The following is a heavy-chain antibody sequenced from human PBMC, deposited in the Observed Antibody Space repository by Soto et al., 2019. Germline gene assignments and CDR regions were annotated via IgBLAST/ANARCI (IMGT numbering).Heavy chain of an antibody. CDR3: ARDRGGYYDSSGYKINLAFDI. D-gene: IGHD3-22*01. CDR1: GGTFSSYA. CDR2: IIPIFGTA. J-gene: IGHJ3*02. V-gene: IGHV1-69*13. Sequence: SVKVSCKASGGTFSSYAISWVRQAPGQGLEWMGGIIPIFGTANYAQKFQGRVTITADESTSTAYMELSSLRSEDTAVYYCARDRGGYYDSSGYKINLAFDILRQLTMVTVSS.